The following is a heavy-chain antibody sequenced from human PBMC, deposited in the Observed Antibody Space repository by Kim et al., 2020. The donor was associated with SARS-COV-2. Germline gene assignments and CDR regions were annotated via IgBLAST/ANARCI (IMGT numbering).Heavy chain of an antibody. J-gene: IGHJ3*01. CDR3: AENRWAFDF. CDR2: R. V-gene: IGHV3-7*01. Sequence: RYYVDSGKGRCSISGDNAKNSVYLQMNSLRAEDTAVYYCAENRWAFDFRGHGTMVTVSS.